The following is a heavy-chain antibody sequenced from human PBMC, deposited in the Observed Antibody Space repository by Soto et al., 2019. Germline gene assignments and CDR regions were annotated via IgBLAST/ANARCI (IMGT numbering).Heavy chain of an antibody. V-gene: IGHV1-2*02. CDR3: ARGGGVGVAGSAAFDM. CDR1: GYPVTAYY. Sequence: QLHLVQSGAVVKKPGASVTVSCSASGYPVTAYYMHWVRQAPGRGLEWMGGINPATGAAKYTQTFQGKVTMARDPVPGSVFMGPSGLTSEDTAVFYCARGGGVGVAGSAAFDMWGQGTLVTVSS. D-gene: IGHD3-3*01. J-gene: IGHJ3*02. CDR2: INPATGAA.